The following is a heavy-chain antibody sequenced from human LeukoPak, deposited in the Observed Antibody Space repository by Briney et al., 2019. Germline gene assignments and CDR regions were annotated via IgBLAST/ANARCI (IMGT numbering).Heavy chain of an antibody. V-gene: IGHV3-23*01. Sequence: GGSLRLSCAASGFTFSSYAMSWVRQAPGKGLEWVSAISGSGGSTYYADSVKGRFTISRDNAKNSLYLQMNSLRAEDTALYYCARDTHYYGSGSPAFDIWGQGTMVTVSS. CDR3: ARDTHYYGSGSPAFDI. CDR2: ISGSGGST. J-gene: IGHJ3*02. D-gene: IGHD3-10*01. CDR1: GFTFSSYA.